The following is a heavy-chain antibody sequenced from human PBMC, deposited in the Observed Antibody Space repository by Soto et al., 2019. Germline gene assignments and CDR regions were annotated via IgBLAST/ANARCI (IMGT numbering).Heavy chain of an antibody. CDR3: AKDPCSRTGYSSGWYSWFDP. CDR1: GFTFSSYA. J-gene: IGHJ5*02. CDR2: ISGSGGST. V-gene: IGHV3-23*01. Sequence: EVQLLESGGGLVQPGGSLRLSCAASGFTFSSYAMSWVRQAPGKGLEWVSAISGSGGSTYYADSVKGRFTISRDNSKNTLYLQMNSLRAEDTAVYYCAKDPCSRTGYSSGWYSWFDPWGQGTLVTVSS. D-gene: IGHD6-19*01.